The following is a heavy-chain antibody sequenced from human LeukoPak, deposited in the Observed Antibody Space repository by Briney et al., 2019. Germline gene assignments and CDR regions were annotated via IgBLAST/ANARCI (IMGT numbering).Heavy chain of an antibody. D-gene: IGHD5-18*01. J-gene: IGHJ4*02. CDR3: ARDPSKGGYSYGSFDY. V-gene: IGHV3-30-3*01. CDR2: ISYDGSNK. CDR1: GFTFSSYA. Sequence: GGSLRLSCAASGFTFSSYATHWARQAPGKGLEWVAVISYDGSNKYYADSVKGRFTISRDNSKNTLYLQMNSLRAEDTAVYYCARDPSKGGYSYGSFDYWGQGTLVTVSS.